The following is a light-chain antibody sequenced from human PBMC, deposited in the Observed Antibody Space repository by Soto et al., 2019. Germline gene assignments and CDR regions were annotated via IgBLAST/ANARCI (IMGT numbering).Light chain of an antibody. CDR2: GAC. V-gene: IGKV3-15*01. J-gene: IGKJ4*01. CDR3: QEYIKWPRLT. CDR1: QSVSRN. Sequence: TMSAGTLSLYTEERATLSCRASQSVSRNLSCYQQKPVQAPRLLIYGACTRATGIPARFSGSGSGTEFTLTISSLQSEDFAVYYCQEYIKWPRLTFGGGTKVDIK.